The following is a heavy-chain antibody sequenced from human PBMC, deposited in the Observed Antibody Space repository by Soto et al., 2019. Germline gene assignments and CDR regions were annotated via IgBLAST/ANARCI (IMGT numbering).Heavy chain of an antibody. D-gene: IGHD3-3*01. Sequence: SVKVSCKASGGTFSSYAISWVRQAPGQGLEWMGGIIPIFGTANYAQKFQGRVTITADKSTSTAYMELSSLRSEDTAAYYCARDRNFWSGYSGMDVWGQGTTVTVS. J-gene: IGHJ6*02. CDR1: GGTFSSYA. V-gene: IGHV1-69*06. CDR2: IIPIFGTA. CDR3: ARDRNFWSGYSGMDV.